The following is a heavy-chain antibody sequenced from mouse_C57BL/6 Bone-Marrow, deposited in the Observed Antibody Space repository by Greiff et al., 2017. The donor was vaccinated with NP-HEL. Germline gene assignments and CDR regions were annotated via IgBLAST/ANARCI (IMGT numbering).Heavy chain of an antibody. Sequence: QVQLQQSGAELVKPGASVKLSCKASGYTFTEYSIHWVKQRPGQGLEWIGWFYPGSGSIKYNEKFKDKAPLTADKSSRTVYMERSRLTSEDTAVYVGARHERRGLLFDYWGQGTTLTVSA. V-gene: IGHV1-62-2*01. J-gene: IGHJ2*01. CDR3: ARHERRGLLFDY. D-gene: IGHD2-3*01. CDR1: GYTFTEYS. CDR2: FYPGSGSI.